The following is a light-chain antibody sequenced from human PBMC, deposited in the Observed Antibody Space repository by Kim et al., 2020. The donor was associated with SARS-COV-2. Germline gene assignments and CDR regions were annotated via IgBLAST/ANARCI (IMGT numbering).Light chain of an antibody. CDR3: GTWDSSLNIGV. CDR2: NDN. CDR1: SSNVGNNF. V-gene: IGLV1-51*01. J-gene: IGLJ2*01. Sequence: QSVLTQPPSVSAAPGQKVTISCSGSSSNVGNNFVSWYLHFPGTAPKLLIYNDNKPFSGIPDRFSGSKSGTSATLGITGLQTGDEADYYCGTWDSSLNIGVFGGGTQLTVL.